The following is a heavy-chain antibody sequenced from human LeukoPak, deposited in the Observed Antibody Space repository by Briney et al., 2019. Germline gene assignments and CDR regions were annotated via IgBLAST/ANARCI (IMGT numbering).Heavy chain of an antibody. D-gene: IGHD2-2*01. CDR1: GDSVSSNSAT. CDR2: TYYRSKWYS. V-gene: IGHV6-1*01. Sequence: SQTLSLTCATSGDSVSSNSATWNWIRQSPSRGLEWLGRTYYRSKWYSDYAVSVKSRITINPDTSKNQFSLQLNSVTPEDTAVYYCARVPAASPAYFDYWGQGTLVTVSS. CDR3: ARVPAASPAYFDY. J-gene: IGHJ4*02.